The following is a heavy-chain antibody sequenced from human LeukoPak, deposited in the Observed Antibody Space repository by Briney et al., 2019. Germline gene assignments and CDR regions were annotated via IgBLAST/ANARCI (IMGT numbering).Heavy chain of an antibody. CDR3: SRESGAFCPFGY. J-gene: IGHJ4*02. V-gene: IGHV4-4*07. D-gene: IGHD1-26*01. CDR1: GASIGNYY. CDR2: THTSGSA. Sequence: SETLSLTCTVSGASIGNYYWSWIRQPAGKGLEWIGRTHTSGSANYNPSLKSRVTMSVDTSKNQLSLKLTSVTAADTAIYYCSRESGAFCPFGYWGQGTLVIVPS.